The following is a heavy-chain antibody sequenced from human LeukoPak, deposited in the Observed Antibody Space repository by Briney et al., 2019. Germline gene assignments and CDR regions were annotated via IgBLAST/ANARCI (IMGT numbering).Heavy chain of an antibody. V-gene: IGHV4-31*03. CDR2: IYYSGST. CDR3: ARDVVVPAAILPRAFDI. CDR1: GGSISSGGYC. Sequence: PSETLSLTCTVSGGSISSGGYCWSWLRPHPGQGLEGNVYIYYSGSTYYNPSLKSRVTISVDTSKNQFSLKLSSVTAADTAVYYCARDVVVPAAILPRAFDIWGQGTMVTVSS. J-gene: IGHJ3*02. D-gene: IGHD2-2*02.